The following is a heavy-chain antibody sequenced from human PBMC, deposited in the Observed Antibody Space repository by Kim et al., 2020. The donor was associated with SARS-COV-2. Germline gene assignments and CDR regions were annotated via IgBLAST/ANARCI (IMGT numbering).Heavy chain of an antibody. CDR1: GFTFSSYE. CDR3: ARDARWVVVDC. V-gene: IGHV3-48*03. J-gene: IGHJ4*02. D-gene: IGHD3-22*01. CDR2: ISSSGSTI. Sequence: GGSLRLSCAASGFTFSSYEMNWVRQAPGKGLEWVSYISSSGSTIYYADSVKGRFTISRDNAKNSLYLQMNSLRAEDTAVYYCARDARWVVVDCWGQGTLVTVSS.